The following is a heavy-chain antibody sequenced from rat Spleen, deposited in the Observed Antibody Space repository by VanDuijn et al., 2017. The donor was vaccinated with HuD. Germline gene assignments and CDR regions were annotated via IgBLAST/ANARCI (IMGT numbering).Heavy chain of an antibody. Sequence: EVKLVESGGGLVQPGRSLKLSCAASGFIFKDYWMGWVRQAPGKGLEWIGEINTDSSITKFAPSLKDRFTISRDNAQNTLYLQMSKLGSEDTAIYYCTTDTFYDGTYYPGGFDYWGQGVMVTVSS. CDR3: TTDTFYDGTYYPGGFDY. J-gene: IGHJ2*01. CDR2: INTDSSIT. CDR1: GFIFKDYW. D-gene: IGHD1-12*02. V-gene: IGHV4-2*01.